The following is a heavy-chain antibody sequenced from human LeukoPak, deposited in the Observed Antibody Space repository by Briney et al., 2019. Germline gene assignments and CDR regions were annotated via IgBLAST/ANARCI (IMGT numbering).Heavy chain of an antibody. J-gene: IGHJ4*02. D-gene: IGHD3-10*01. V-gene: IGHV4-59*01. CDR2: IYYSGST. CDR1: GGSISSYY. CDR3: ARGVMVRGVSNDY. Sequence: PSKTLSLTCTVSGGSISSYYWSWIRQPPGKGLEWIGYIYYSGSTNYNPSLKSRVTISVDTSKNQFSLKLSSVTAADTAVYYCARGVMVRGVSNDYWGQGTLVTVSS.